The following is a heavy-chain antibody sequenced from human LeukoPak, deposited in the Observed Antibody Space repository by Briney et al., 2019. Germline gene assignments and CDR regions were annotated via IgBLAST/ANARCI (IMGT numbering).Heavy chain of an antibody. D-gene: IGHD6-19*01. CDR3: VRDFSGWLYFDY. Sequence: SETLSLTCTVSGASISNFYWSWIRQAPGQGLEWIGYMLYSGSTNQKPSLRSRVTISVDTSKNQVSLKLSSVTAADTAVYYCVRDFSGWLYFDYWGQGTLVTVSS. V-gene: IGHV4-59*12. CDR1: GASISNFY. CDR2: MLYSGST. J-gene: IGHJ4*02.